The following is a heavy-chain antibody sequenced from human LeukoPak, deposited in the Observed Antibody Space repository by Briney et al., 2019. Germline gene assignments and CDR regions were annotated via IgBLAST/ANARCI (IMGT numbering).Heavy chain of an antibody. V-gene: IGHV4-59*01. CDR1: GGSFSGYY. J-gene: IGHJ4*02. CDR3: ARGGGSFVPYFDY. D-gene: IGHD1-26*01. Sequence: PSETLSLTCAVSGGSFSGYYWSWIRQPPGKGLEWIGYIYYTGSINYNPSLKSRVTISVDTSKNQFSLRLSSVTAADTAMYYCARGGGSFVPYFDYWGQGTQVTVSS. CDR2: IYYTGSI.